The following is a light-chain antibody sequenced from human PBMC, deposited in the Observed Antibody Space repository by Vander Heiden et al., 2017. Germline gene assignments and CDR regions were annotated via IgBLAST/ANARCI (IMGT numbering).Light chain of an antibody. Sequence: EIVMTQSPATLSVSPGERATLSCRASQSVSSNLAWYQQKPGQAPRLLIYGASTRATGIPARFSGSGSGTEFTLTISSLQSEDFAVYYCQQYNNLYTFSQGTKLEIK. J-gene: IGKJ2*01. V-gene: IGKV3-15*01. CDR3: QQYNNLYT. CDR2: GAS. CDR1: QSVSSN.